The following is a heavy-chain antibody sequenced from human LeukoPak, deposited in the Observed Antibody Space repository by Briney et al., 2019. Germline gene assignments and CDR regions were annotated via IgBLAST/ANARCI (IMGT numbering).Heavy chain of an antibody. CDR1: EFTFTSYE. CDR3: AREYYYDSRAPGAFDI. Sequence: GGSLRLSCAASEFTFTSYELNWVRQAPGKGLEWVSYISSSGNTISYADSVKGRFTISRDNAKNSLYLQMNSLRAEDTAVYYCAREYYYDSRAPGAFDIWGQGTMVTVSS. J-gene: IGHJ3*02. CDR2: ISSSGNTI. V-gene: IGHV3-48*03. D-gene: IGHD3-22*01.